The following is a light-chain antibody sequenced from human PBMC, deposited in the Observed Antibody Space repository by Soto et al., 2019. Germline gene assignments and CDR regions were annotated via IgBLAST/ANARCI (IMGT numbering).Light chain of an antibody. Sequence: DIRMTQSPSSLSASVGDRVIITCRASQTISSHLNWYQQKPGKAPNLLVYAASSLQSGVPSRLTGSGYGTDLTITISSMQTEDFETYYCQQLNSYTLTFGGGTKVDIK. CDR1: QTISSH. CDR2: AAS. CDR3: QQLNSYTLT. J-gene: IGKJ4*01. V-gene: IGKV1-39*01.